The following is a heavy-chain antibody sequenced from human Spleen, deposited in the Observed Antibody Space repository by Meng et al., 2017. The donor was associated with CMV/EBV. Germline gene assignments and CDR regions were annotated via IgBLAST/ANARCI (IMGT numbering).Heavy chain of an antibody. CDR2: ISSDESNI. D-gene: IGHD3-16*02. Sequence: GESLKISCAASGFTLSDIAMHWVRQVPGKGLEWVAIISSDESNIYYADSVRGRFTISRDNSKNTVFLQMNSLRVDDTGLYYCARGMGVGSYRPFDQWGQGTLVTVSS. V-gene: IGHV3-30*04. J-gene: IGHJ4*02. CDR3: ARGMGVGSYRPFDQ. CDR1: GFTLSDIA.